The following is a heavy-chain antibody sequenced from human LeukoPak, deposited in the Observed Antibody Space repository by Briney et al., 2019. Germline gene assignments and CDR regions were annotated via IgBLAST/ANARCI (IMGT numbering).Heavy chain of an antibody. V-gene: IGHV3-7*01. CDR2: IKQDGSEK. Sequence: PGGSLRLSCAASGFTFSSYWMSWVRQAPGKGLEWVANIKQDGSEKYYVDSVKGRFTISRDNAKNSLYLQMNSLGAEDTAVYYCARAPKITIFGVAPNWFDPWGQGTLVTVSS. J-gene: IGHJ5*02. CDR1: GFTFSSYW. D-gene: IGHD3-3*01. CDR3: ARAPKITIFGVAPNWFDP.